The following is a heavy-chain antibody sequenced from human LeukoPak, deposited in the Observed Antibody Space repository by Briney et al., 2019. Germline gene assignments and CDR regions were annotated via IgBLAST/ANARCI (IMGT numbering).Heavy chain of an antibody. Sequence: PGRSLRLSCAASGFTFSSYVMSWVRQAPGKGLEWVSAISSSGGSTYYADSVKGRFTISRDNSKNTLYLQMNSLRAEDTAVYYCAKDMYNWNRAVAFDMWGQGTMVTVSS. CDR1: GFTFSSYV. CDR2: ISSSGGST. CDR3: AKDMYNWNRAVAFDM. D-gene: IGHD1-20*01. V-gene: IGHV3-23*01. J-gene: IGHJ3*02.